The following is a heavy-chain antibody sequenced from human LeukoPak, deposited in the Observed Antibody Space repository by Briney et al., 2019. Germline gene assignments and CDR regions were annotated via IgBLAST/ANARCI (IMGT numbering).Heavy chain of an antibody. V-gene: IGHV3-9*01. CDR3: AKDSVVAATRGAFDI. CDR2: ISWNSGSI. CDR1: GFTFDDYA. D-gene: IGHD2-15*01. Sequence: GGSLRLSCAASGFTFDDYAMHWVRQAPGKGLEWVSGISWNSGSIGYADSVKGRFTISRDNAKNSLYLQMNSLGAEDTALYYCAKDSVVAATRGAFDIWGQGTMVTVSS. J-gene: IGHJ3*02.